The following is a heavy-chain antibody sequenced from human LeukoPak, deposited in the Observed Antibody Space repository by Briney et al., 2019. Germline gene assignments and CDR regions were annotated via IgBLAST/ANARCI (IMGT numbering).Heavy chain of an antibody. V-gene: IGHV1-18*01. CDR3: ARLEGYYYGSGNFDY. CDR1: GYTFTSYG. CDR2: ISAYNGNT. Sequence: GASVKVSCKASGYTFTSYGISWVRQAPGQGLEWMGWISAYNGNTNYAQKFQGRDTMTRDTSISTAYMELSRLRSDDTAVYYCARLEGYYYGSGNFDYWGQGTLVTVSS. D-gene: IGHD3-10*01. J-gene: IGHJ4*02.